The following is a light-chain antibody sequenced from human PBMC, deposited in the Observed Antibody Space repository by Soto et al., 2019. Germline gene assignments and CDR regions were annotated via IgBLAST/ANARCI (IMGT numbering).Light chain of an antibody. CDR1: QSISSW. CDR3: QQYNSSSPET. J-gene: IGKJ1*01. CDR2: KAS. Sequence: DIQMTQSPSTLSASVGDRVTITCRASQSISSWLAWYQQKPGKAPKLLIYKASSLESGVPSRFSGSGSGTEFTLTIRSLESDDFATYYCQQYNSSSPETFGEGTRVDIK. V-gene: IGKV1-5*03.